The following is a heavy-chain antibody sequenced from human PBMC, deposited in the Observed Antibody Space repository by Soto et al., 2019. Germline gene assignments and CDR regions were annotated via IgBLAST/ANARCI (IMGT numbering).Heavy chain of an antibody. J-gene: IGHJ2*01. CDR2: VCCEGSKK. CDR1: GFSFSTYG. CDR3: VRDSGVVVPEFDL. D-gene: IGHD3-3*01. Sequence: QVQLVESGGGVVQPGRSLRLSCAASGFSFSTYGFHWVRQVPGKGPEWVAVVCCEGSKKYYADSVRGRFTISRDDSKNTLYLQMNSLRDEDTALYYCVRDSGVVVPEFDLWGRGSLFTVAS. V-gene: IGHV3-33*01.